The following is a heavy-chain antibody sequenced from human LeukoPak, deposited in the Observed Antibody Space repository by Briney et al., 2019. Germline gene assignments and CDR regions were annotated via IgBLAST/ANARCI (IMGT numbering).Heavy chain of an antibody. CDR1: GGSISSGGYY. Sequence: PSETLSLTCTVSGGSISSGGYYWSWIRQPPGKGLEWIGYIYHSESTYYNPSLKSRVTISVDRSKNQFSLKLSSVTAADTAVYYCARVSLVRGAPDYYFDYWGQGTLVTVSS. D-gene: IGHD3-10*01. CDR3: ARVSLVRGAPDYYFDY. J-gene: IGHJ4*02. V-gene: IGHV4-30-2*01. CDR2: IYHSEST.